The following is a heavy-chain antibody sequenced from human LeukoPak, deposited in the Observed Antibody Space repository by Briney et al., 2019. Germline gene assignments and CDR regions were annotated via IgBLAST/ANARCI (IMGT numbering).Heavy chain of an antibody. CDR2: INHSGST. CDR1: GGSFSGYY. V-gene: IGHV4-34*01. Sequence: SETLSLTCAVYGGSFSGYYWSWIRQPPGKGLEWIGEINHSGSTNYNPSLKSRVTISVDTSKNQFSLKLSSVTAADTAVYYCARHELLRFGESRGWFDPWGQGTLVTVSS. CDR3: ARHELLRFGESRGWFDP. J-gene: IGHJ5*02. D-gene: IGHD3-10*01.